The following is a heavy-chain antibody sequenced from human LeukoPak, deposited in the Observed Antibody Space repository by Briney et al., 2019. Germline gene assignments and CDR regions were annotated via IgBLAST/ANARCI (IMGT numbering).Heavy chain of an antibody. J-gene: IGHJ4*02. V-gene: IGHV3-23*01. Sequence: GGSLRLSCAASGFTFSSYAMSWVRQAPGEGLEWVSAISGSGVGTYYADSVKGRFTISRDNSKNTLYLQMNSLRGEDTAIYFCAKDQSPHCSGDRCYAVDCWGQGALVTVSS. CDR2: ISGSGVGT. D-gene: IGHD2-15*01. CDR3: AKDQSPHCSGDRCYAVDC. CDR1: GFTFSSYA.